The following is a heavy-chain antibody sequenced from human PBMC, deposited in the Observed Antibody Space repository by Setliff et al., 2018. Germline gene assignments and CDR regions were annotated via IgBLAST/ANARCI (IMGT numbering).Heavy chain of an antibody. V-gene: IGHV4-61*02. D-gene: IGHD3-9*01. CDR3: ARERYFDWFFED. J-gene: IGHJ4*01. CDR2: IYAIRST. CDR1: GGSISSATSY. Sequence: SETLSLTCIVSGGSISSATSYWNWIRQPAGKELEWIGRIYAIRSTNYNPSLKSRVTISRDTSTNQFSLKLGSVTAADTAVYYCARERYFDWFFEDWGHGTLVTVSS.